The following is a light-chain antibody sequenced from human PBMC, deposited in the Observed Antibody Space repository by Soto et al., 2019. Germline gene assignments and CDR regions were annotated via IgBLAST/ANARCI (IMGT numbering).Light chain of an antibody. CDR3: GSWDSSLSAYV. CDR1: SSNIGGNS. V-gene: IGLV1-51*01. J-gene: IGLJ1*01. Sequence: QSALTQPPSVSAAPGQRVTISCSGSSSNIGGNSVSLYQQLPGTAPKLLIYDDDKRPSGIPDRFSDSKSGTSATLGITGFQTGDEADYYCGSWDSSLSAYVFGTGTKSPS. CDR2: DDD.